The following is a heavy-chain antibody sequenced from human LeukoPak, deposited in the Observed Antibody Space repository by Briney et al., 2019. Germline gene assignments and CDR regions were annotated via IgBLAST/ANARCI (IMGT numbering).Heavy chain of an antibody. CDR2: INSDGGST. V-gene: IGHV3-74*01. J-gene: IGHJ4*02. D-gene: IGHD5-18*01. Sequence: QPGGSLRLSCAASGFTFSSYWMHWVRQAPGKGLVWVSRINSDGGSTSYADSVKGRFTISRDNAKNTLYLQMNSLRAEDTAVYYCARGYSYGYRIDYWGQGTLVTVSS. CDR3: ARGYSYGYRIDY. CDR1: GFTFSSYW.